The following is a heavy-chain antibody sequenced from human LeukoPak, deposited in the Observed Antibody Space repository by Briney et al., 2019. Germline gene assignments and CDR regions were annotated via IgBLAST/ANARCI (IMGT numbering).Heavy chain of an antibody. D-gene: IGHD3-22*01. J-gene: IGHJ4*02. CDR2: ISSSSSYI. Sequence: GGSLRPSCAASGFTFSSYSMNWVRQAPGKGLEWVSSISSSSSYIYYADSVKGRFTISRDNAKNSLYLQMNSLRAEDTAVYYCARDSPDDSSGSDYFDYWGQGTLVTVSS. CDR1: GFTFSSYS. CDR3: ARDSPDDSSGSDYFDY. V-gene: IGHV3-21*01.